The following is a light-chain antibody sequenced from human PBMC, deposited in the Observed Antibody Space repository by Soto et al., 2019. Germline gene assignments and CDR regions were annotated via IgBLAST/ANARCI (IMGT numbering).Light chain of an antibody. J-gene: IGKJ4*01. CDR2: GAS. Sequence: ETVLTQSPGTLSLSPGERATLSCRASQSVSSNYLAWYQQKPGQAPRLLIYGASSRATGISDRFSGSGSGTDFTLTISRLEPEDCAVYYCQQYATSPLTFGGGTRVEIK. CDR3: QQYATSPLT. CDR1: QSVSSNY. V-gene: IGKV3-20*01.